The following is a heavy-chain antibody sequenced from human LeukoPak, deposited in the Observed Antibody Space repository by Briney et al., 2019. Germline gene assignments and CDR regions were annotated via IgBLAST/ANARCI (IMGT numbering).Heavy chain of an antibody. D-gene: IGHD3-22*01. V-gene: IGHV5-51*01. CDR2: IYPGDSDT. J-gene: IGHJ4*02. Sequence: GESLKISCKGSGYSFTSYWIGWVRQMPGKGLEWMGIIYPGDSDTRYSPSFQGQVTISADESISTAYLQWSSLKASDTAMYYCARLALRSDYYDSSGYYYGYWGQGTLVTVSS. CDR3: ARLALRSDYYDSSGYYYGY. CDR1: GYSFTSYW.